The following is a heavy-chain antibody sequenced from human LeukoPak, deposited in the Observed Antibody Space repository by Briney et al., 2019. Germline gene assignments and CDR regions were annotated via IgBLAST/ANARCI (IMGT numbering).Heavy chain of an antibody. D-gene: IGHD2-15*01. CDR2: INGGGGNT. CDR1: GFTFNSYV. J-gene: IGHJ3*02. CDR3: AREGYCSGGNCYSGAFDI. Sequence: PGGSLRLSCAASGFTFNSYVMSWVRQAPGKGLEWVSAINGGGGNTYYADSVKGRFIISRDNSKNMVYLQMNSLRAEDTAVYYCAREGYCSGGNCYSGAFDIWGQGTVVTVSS. V-gene: IGHV3-23*01.